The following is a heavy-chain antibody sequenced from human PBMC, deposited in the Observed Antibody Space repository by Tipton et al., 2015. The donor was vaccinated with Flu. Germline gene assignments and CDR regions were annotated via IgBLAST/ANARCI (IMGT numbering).Heavy chain of an antibody. Sequence: TLSLTCTVSGASISSEDFYWSWIRQHPGRGLEWIGYIYNSGITYYKPSLSSRVVISLDTSKNQFYLRLSSVTAADTAVYYCARDTIFGVAHWGQGTLVTVSS. CDR2: IYNSGIT. V-gene: IGHV4-31*03. CDR3: ARDTIFGVAH. CDR1: GASISSEDFY. D-gene: IGHD3-3*01. J-gene: IGHJ4*02.